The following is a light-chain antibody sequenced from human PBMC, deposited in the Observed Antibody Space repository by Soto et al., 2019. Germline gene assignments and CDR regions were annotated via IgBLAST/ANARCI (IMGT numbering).Light chain of an antibody. V-gene: IGKV3-15*01. Sequence: EIVMTQSPATLSVSPGERVTLSCRASQSVSSNLAWYQQKPGQAPRLLIYGASTRATGIPARFSGSGSGTEFTLPISSLQSEDFAIYYCQQYNNWPPRTFGQGTKLEIK. CDR3: QQYNNWPPRT. CDR1: QSVSSN. J-gene: IGKJ2*01. CDR2: GAS.